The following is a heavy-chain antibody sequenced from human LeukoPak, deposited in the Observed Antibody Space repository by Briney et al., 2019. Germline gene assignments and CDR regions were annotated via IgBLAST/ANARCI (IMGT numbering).Heavy chain of an antibody. D-gene: IGHD4-17*01. CDR3: ARADRGDYNDY. CDR2: IYYGGST. Sequence: SETLSLTCSVSGGSISSSSYYWGWIRQPPGKGLEWIGSIYYGGSTYYNPSLKSRVIMSVDTSKNQFSLKLSSVTAADTAVYYCARADRGDYNDYWGQGTLVTVSS. CDR1: GGSISSSSYY. J-gene: IGHJ4*02. V-gene: IGHV4-39*01.